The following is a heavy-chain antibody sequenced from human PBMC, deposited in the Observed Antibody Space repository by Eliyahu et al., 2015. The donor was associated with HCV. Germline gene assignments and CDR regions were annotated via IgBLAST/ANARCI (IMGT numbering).Heavy chain of an antibody. J-gene: IGHJ5*02. D-gene: IGHD1-26*01. CDR2: IIPVVGVT. CDR3: ARDGSSGWELPPVDIWFDP. CDR1: GGXLSSNV. V-gene: IGHV1-69*04. Sequence: QVQLVQSGAEVKKPGSSVXVSCKASGGXLSSNVLSWVRQAPGQGLEWMGRIIPVVGVTNYAQKFQDRITITADKSTSTAYMELSSLTSEDTAVYYCARDGSSGWELPPVDIWFDPWGQGTLVTVXS.